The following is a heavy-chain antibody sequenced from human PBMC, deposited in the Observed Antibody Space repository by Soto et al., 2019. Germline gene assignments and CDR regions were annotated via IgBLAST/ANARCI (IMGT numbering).Heavy chain of an antibody. CDR1: GFTFSSYA. V-gene: IGHV3-23*01. D-gene: IGHD3-3*01. J-gene: IGHJ5*02. CDR2: MSGSGGST. Sequence: EVQLLESGGGLVQPGGSLRLSCAASGFTFSSYAMSWVRQAPGKGLEWVSAMSGSGGSTYYADSVKGRFTISRDNSKNTLYLPMNSLRAEDTAVYYCAKDPMYDFWSDWFDPWGQGTLVTVSS. CDR3: AKDPMYDFWSDWFDP.